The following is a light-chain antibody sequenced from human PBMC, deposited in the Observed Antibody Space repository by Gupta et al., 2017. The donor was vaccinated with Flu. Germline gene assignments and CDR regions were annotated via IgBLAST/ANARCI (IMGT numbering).Light chain of an antibody. CDR3: SAYITTTLDVT. J-gene: IGLJ2*01. Sequence: QSALTQPASVSGSPGQSTHITCTGISSDVGGYDDVSWYQQHPGKAPTLMIYALTNRPSGVSNRFSGSKSGNTASLTISGLQAEDEADYYCSAYITTTLDVTFGGGTKLTVL. V-gene: IGLV2-14*03. CDR1: SSDVGGYDD. CDR2: ALT.